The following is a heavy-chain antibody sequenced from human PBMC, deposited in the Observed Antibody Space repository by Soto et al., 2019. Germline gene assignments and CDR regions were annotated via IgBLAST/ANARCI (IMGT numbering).Heavy chain of an antibody. D-gene: IGHD6-13*01. CDR3: GRGPSPRAPAGGTPYYYAMDV. J-gene: IGHJ6*02. Sequence: ASVKVSCKXSGYDFTAYDINWVRQASGQGLEWMGWMNPINGATGTARRFQGRVSLSRNTATGTAYLELTSLRSDDTAVYYCGRGPSPRAPAGGTPYYYAMDVWGQGTTVTVSS. CDR1: GYDFTAYD. V-gene: IGHV1-8*02. CDR2: MNPINGAT.